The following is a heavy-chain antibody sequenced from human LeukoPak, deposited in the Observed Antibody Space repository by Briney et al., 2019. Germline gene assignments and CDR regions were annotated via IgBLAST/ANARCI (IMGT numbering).Heavy chain of an antibody. D-gene: IGHD4-17*01. V-gene: IGHV3-7*01. CDR3: ARGDYGDYVLYYMGV. CDR1: GFTFSSYW. Sequence: PGGSLRLSCAASGFTFSSYWMSWVRQAPGKGLEWVANIKQDGSEKYYVDSVKGRFTISRDNAKNSLYLQMNSLRAEDTAVYYCARGDYGDYVLYYMGVWGKGTTVTISS. J-gene: IGHJ6*03. CDR2: IKQDGSEK.